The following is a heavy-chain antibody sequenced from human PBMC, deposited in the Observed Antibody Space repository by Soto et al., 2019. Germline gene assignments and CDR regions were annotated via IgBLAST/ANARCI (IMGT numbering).Heavy chain of an antibody. Sequence: GGSLRLSCAASTFTFSAYAMSWVRQAPGKGLEWVSSISGSGASTYYADSVKGPFTISRDNSKNTLYLQMNSLRAEDTAVYYCARGRRDGRTSVSCYGSLDAFDIWGQGTMVTVSS. D-gene: IGHD6-13*01. CDR3: ARGRRDGRTSVSCYGSLDAFDI. CDR1: TFTFSAYA. J-gene: IGHJ3*02. V-gene: IGHV3-23*01. CDR2: ISGSGAST.